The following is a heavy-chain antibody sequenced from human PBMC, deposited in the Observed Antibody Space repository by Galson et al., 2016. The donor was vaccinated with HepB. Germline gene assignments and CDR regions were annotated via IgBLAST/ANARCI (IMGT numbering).Heavy chain of an antibody. V-gene: IGHV1-69*13. Sequence: SVKVSCKASGDTFSRYDINWLRQAPGQGLEWVGGILPFSPSEQFVQKFQGRVTFTADESTNTAYMEMNSLIPEDAAGYYCARGVDNSAYYFDSWGQGTLVTVSS. D-gene: IGHD3-16*01. CDR1: GDTFSRYD. CDR2: ILPFSPSE. J-gene: IGHJ4*02. CDR3: ARGVDNSAYYFDS.